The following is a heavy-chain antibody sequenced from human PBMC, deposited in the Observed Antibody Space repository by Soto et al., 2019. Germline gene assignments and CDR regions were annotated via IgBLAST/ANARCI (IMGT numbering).Heavy chain of an antibody. CDR1: GFTFSDST. D-gene: IGHD3-3*01. J-gene: IGHJ4*02. Sequence: EVQLVESGGGLVQPGGSLKLSCAASGFTFSDSTIHWVRQASGKGLEWVGRIRAKANTYATSYGASVKGRFTISRDDSKNTAYLQMKSLNTEVTAVYFSTRQWLLWGPFDYRGRESVVSVSS. CDR3: TRQWLLWGPFDY. CDR2: IRAKANTYAT. V-gene: IGHV3-73*01.